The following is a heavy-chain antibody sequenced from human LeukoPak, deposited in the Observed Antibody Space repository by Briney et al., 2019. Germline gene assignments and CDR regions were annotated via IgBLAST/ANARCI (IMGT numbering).Heavy chain of an antibody. CDR3: ARGIPPYGDYNGGFDY. D-gene: IGHD4-17*01. V-gene: IGHV4-59*01. CDR2: IYYSGST. Sequence: PSETLSLTCTVSGGSISRYYWSWVRQPPGKGLEWIGYIYYSGSTNYNPSLKSRVTISVHTSKNQFSLKLSSLTAADTAVYYCARGIPPYGDYNGGFDYWGQGTLVTVSS. J-gene: IGHJ4*02. CDR1: GGSISRYY.